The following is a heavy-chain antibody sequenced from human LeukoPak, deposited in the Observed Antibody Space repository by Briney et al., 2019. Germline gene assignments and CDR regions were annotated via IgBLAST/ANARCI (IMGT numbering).Heavy chain of an antibody. CDR1: GGTFSSYA. J-gene: IGHJ4*02. V-gene: IGHV1-69*05. D-gene: IGHD3-22*01. CDR3: ARAPYYYDSSGYDDY. Sequence: GASVKVSCKASGGTFSSYAISWVRQAPGQGLEWMGRIIPIFGTANYAQKFQGRVTITMDESTSTAYMELSSLRSEDTAVYYCARAPYYYDSSGYDDYWGQGTLVTVSS. CDR2: IIPIFGTA.